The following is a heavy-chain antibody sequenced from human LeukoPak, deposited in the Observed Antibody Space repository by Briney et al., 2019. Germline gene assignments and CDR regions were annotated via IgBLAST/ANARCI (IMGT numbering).Heavy chain of an antibody. CDR3: VSNARQGVEWSCGSGYSSDAFHI. CDR2: INSDGSST. Sequence: QPGGSLRLSCAASGFTFSSYWMHWVRQAPGKGLVWVSRINSDGSSTSYADSVKGRFTISRDNAKNTLYLQMNSLRAEDTAVYYCVSNARQGVEWSCGSGYSSDAFHIWGQGTRVTVS. CDR1: GFTFSSYW. D-gene: IGHD2-15*01. J-gene: IGHJ3*02. V-gene: IGHV3-74*01.